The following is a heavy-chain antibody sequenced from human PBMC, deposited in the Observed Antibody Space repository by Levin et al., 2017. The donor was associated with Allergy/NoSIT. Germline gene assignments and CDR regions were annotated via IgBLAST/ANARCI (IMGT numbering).Heavy chain of an antibody. CDR1: GFTFSSYV. CDR2: IRDSGRTT. J-gene: IGHJ4*02. D-gene: IGHD1-1*01. V-gene: IGHV3-23*01. Sequence: GESLKISCAASGFTFSSYVMSWVRQTPGEGLEWVSTIRDSGRTTYYADSVKGRFTISRDNFKNTLYLQMDSLRVGDTAVYYCAKDWQYNDWGQGTLVTVSS. CDR3: AKDWQYND.